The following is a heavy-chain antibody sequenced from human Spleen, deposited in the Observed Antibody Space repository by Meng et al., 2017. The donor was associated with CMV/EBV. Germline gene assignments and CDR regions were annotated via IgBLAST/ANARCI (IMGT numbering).Heavy chain of an antibody. CDR2: ISYDGSNK. Sequence: GGSLRLSCAASGFTFSSYAMHWVRQAPGKGLEWVAVISYDGSNKYYADSVKGRFTISRDNSKNTLYLQMNSLRAEDTAVYYCARDTVSVVPAATSLIYYYYYGMDVWGQGTTVTVSS. CDR1: GFTFSSYA. J-gene: IGHJ6*02. V-gene: IGHV3-30-3*01. D-gene: IGHD2-2*01. CDR3: ARDTVSVVPAATSLIYYYYYGMDV.